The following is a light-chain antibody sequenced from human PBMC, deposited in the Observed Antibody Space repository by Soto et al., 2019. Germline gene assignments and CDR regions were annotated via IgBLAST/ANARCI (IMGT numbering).Light chain of an antibody. CDR1: PSVSSSY. Sequence: EIVLTQSPGTLSLSPGERSTLSCRASPSVSSSYLAWYQQKPGQAPRLLMSAASSRATGIPDSFSGSGSGTDFTLTISRLEAEEFAVYDCQQYTDWTLAVGQGTKVDIK. CDR2: AAS. CDR3: QQYTDWTLA. V-gene: IGKV3-20*01. J-gene: IGKJ1*01.